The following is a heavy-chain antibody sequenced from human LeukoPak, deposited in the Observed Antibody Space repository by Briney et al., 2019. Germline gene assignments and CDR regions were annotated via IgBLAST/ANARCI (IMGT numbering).Heavy chain of an antibody. J-gene: IGHJ3*02. CDR3: ARTNDYGDYADACDI. D-gene: IGHD4-17*01. Sequence: ASVKVSCKASGYSFTGYYMHWVRQAPGQGLEWMGWINPNSGGTNYAQKFQGRVTMTRDTSIGTAYMELSRLRSDDTAVYYFARTNDYGDYADACDIWGQGTMVTVSS. CDR1: GYSFTGYY. V-gene: IGHV1-2*02. CDR2: INPNSGGT.